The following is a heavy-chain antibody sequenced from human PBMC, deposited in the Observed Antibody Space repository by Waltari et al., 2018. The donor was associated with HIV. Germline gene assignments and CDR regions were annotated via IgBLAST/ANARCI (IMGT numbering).Heavy chain of an antibody. D-gene: IGHD3-22*01. CDR1: GGTFSSYT. Sequence: QVQLVQSGAEVKKPGSSVKVSCKASGGTFSSYTISWVRQAPGQGLEWMGRIIPILGIANYAQKFQGRVTITADKSTRTAYMELSSLRSEDTAVYYCARDANQYYYDSEGAFDIWGQGTMVTVSS. J-gene: IGHJ3*02. CDR3: ARDANQYYYDSEGAFDI. CDR2: IIPILGIA. V-gene: IGHV1-69*08.